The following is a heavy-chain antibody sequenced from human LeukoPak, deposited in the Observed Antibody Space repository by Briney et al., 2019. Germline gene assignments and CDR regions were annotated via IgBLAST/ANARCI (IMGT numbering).Heavy chain of an antibody. J-gene: IGHJ4*02. CDR2: ISSSGSTK. CDR1: GFTFSSYS. V-gene: IGHV3-48*02. D-gene: IGHD5-12*01. CDR3: ARAGIVATIVMFDY. Sequence: GGSLRLSCAASGFTFSSYSMNWVRQAPGKGLEWVSYISSSGSTKYYADSVKGRFTISRDNAQNSLYLQMNSLRDEDTAVYYCARAGIVATIVMFDYWGQGTLVTVSS.